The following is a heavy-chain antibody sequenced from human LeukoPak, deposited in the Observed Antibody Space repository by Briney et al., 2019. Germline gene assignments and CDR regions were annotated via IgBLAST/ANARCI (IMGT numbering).Heavy chain of an antibody. CDR3: VRDRELNY. Sequence: AETLSLTCTVSGVSISIYYWSWVWQPPGRGLEWIGYIYNSGSTIYSPSLKSRATISADTSKNQFSLQLSSVTAADTAVYYCVRDRELNYWGQGTLVTVSS. D-gene: IGHD1-7*01. J-gene: IGHJ4*02. CDR1: GVSISIYY. V-gene: IGHV4-59*01. CDR2: IYNSGST.